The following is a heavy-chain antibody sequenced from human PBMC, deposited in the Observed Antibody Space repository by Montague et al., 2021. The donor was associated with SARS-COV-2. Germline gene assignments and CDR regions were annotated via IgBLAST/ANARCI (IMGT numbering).Heavy chain of an antibody. CDR3: ARAVYCSGGSCYPNWFDP. D-gene: IGHD2-15*01. CDR2: IYYSGST. CDR1: GGSISSYY. V-gene: IGHV4-59*01. Sequence: SETLSLTCTVAGGSISSYYWSWIRQPPGKGLEWIGNIYYSGSTNYNPSLKSRVTISVDTSKNQFSLKLSSVTAADTAVYYCARAVYCSGGSCYPNWFDPWGQGTLVTVSS. J-gene: IGHJ5*02.